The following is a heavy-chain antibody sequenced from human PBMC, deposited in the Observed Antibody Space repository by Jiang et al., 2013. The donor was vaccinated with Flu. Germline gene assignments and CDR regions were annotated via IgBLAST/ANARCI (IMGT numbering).Heavy chain of an antibody. V-gene: IGHV6-1*01. CDR3: ARGRPTSGGVQGTSVWFDP. J-gene: IGHJ5*02. D-gene: IGHD6-19*01. CDR1: GDTVSSNSGT. Sequence: TCAISGDTVSSNSGTWNWIRQSPSRGLEWLGRTYYRSKWYHDYAQTVKGRLTFNSDTSKNEVSLQLNSVTPEDTAVYYCARGRPTSGGVQGTSVWFDPWGQGTLVTVSS. CDR2: TYYRSKWYH.